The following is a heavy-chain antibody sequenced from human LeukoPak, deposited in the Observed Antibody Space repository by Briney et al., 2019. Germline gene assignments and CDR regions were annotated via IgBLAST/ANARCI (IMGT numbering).Heavy chain of an antibody. D-gene: IGHD3/OR15-3a*01. V-gene: IGHV4-39*02. Sequence: SETLSLTCTVSGVSISSSDSYWGWIRQPPGMGLEWIGSIYYTGNTYYNPSLTSHVSISIDTTKKNFSLTPISVTAADAAVYYCAKSNGYDLVDIWGQGTLVTVSS. CDR2: IYYTGNT. J-gene: IGHJ1*01. CDR3: AKSNGYDLVDI. CDR1: GVSISSSDSY.